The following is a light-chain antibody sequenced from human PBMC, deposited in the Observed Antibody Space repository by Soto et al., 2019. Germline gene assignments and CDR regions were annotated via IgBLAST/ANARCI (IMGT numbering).Light chain of an antibody. CDR1: QSISSN. Sequence: ETVMTQSPATLSVSPGERATLSCRASQSISSNLAWFQQKPGQAPRLLIYDASTMATGFPARFSGSGSGTEFTLTISSLQSEDFAVYYCQQYYNWPPYTFGQGTKLDFK. V-gene: IGKV3-15*01. J-gene: IGKJ2*01. CDR2: DAS. CDR3: QQYYNWPPYT.